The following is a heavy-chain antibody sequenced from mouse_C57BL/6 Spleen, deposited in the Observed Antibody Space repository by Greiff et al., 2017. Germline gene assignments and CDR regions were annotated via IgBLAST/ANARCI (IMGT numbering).Heavy chain of an antibody. CDR1: GYTFTDYN. CDR2: INPNNGGT. CDR3: ERGGGWLPPYAMDY. D-gene: IGHD2-3*01. J-gene: IGHJ4*01. Sequence: EVQLQQSGPELVKPGASVKIPCKASGYTFTDYNMDWVKQSHGKSLEWIGDINPNNGGTIYNQKFKGKATLTVDKSSSTAYMELRSLTSEDTAVYYCERGGGWLPPYAMDYWGQGTSVTVSS. V-gene: IGHV1-18*01.